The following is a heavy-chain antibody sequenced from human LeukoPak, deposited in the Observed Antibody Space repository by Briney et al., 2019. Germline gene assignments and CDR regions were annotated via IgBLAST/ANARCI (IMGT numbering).Heavy chain of an antibody. J-gene: IGHJ4*02. V-gene: IGHV4-31*03. CDR1: GGSISSGGYY. CDR2: IYYSGST. Sequence: PSETLSLTCTVSGGSISSGGYYWSWIRQHPGKGLEWIGYIYYSGSTYYKPSLKSRVTISVDTSKNQFSLKVISVTAADTAVYYCARFVAAADCFDYWGRGTLVTISS. D-gene: IGHD6-13*01. CDR3: ARFVAAADCFDY.